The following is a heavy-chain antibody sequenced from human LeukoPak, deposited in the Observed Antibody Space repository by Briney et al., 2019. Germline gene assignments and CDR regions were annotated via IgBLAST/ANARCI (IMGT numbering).Heavy chain of an antibody. CDR3: AKLRVVFNWNYAYYFDS. CDR1: GFTFSTYG. Sequence: PGGSLRLSCAASGFTFSTYGMHWVRQAPGKGLEWVALISYDGTNKYYADSVEGRFTISRDNSKNTLFLQMNSLRPEDTAVYYCAKLRVVFNWNYAYYFDSWGQGTLVTVSS. D-gene: IGHD1-7*01. J-gene: IGHJ4*02. CDR2: ISYDGTNK. V-gene: IGHV3-30*18.